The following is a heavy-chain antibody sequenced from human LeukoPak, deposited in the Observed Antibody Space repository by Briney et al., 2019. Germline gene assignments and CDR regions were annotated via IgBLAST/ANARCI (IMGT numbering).Heavy chain of an antibody. CDR2: IYYSGST. Sequence: PSETLSLTCTVSGGSISSYYWSWIRQPPGKGLEWIGYIYYSGSTNYNPSLKSRVTISVDTSKNQFSLKLSSVTAADTAVYYCARQDSSGYYPGWFDPWGQGTLVTVSS. V-gene: IGHV4-59*01. CDR1: GGSISSYY. D-gene: IGHD3-22*01. CDR3: ARQDSSGYYPGWFDP. J-gene: IGHJ5*02.